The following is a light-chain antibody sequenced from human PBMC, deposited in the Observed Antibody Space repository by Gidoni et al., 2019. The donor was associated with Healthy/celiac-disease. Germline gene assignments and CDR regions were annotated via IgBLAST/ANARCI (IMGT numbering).Light chain of an antibody. CDR2: QDS. J-gene: IGLJ2*01. CDR3: QAWDSSTHVV. V-gene: IGLV3-1*01. Sequence: SYALTPPPSVSVSPGQTARITCSGDKLVDKYACWYQQKPGQSPVLVIYQDSKRPSGIPERFSGSNSGNTATLTISGTQAMDEADYYCQAWDSSTHVVFGGGTKLTVL. CDR1: KLVDKY.